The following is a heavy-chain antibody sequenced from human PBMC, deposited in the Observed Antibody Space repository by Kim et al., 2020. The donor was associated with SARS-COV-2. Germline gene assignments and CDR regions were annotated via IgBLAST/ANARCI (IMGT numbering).Heavy chain of an antibody. CDR3: ARDSESSRSSWYVVLGY. CDR1: GCTLDDYA. CDR2: INGNGGST. D-gene: IGHD6-13*01. J-gene: IGHJ4*02. V-gene: IGHV3-43*02. Sequence: GGSLRLSCAASGCTLDDYARHWVRQAPGKGLEWISLINGNGGSTDYADSVKGRFTISRDISKGSLFLQMNSLTPEDTALYYCARDSESSRSSWYVVLGYWGPGTLVTVSS.